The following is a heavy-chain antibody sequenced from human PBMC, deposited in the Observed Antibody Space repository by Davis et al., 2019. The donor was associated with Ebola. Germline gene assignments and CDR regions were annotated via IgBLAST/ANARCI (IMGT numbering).Heavy chain of an antibody. D-gene: IGHD1-26*01. CDR2: IRRKGYGGTT. J-gene: IGHJ4*02. V-gene: IGHV3-49*03. Sequence: GGSLKTPCPASGFTFGDYAMNWFRQAPGKGLGGVGLIRRKGYGGTTEYAASVKGRFTISRDDSKSIAYLQMNSLKTEDTAVYYCTRDDGELLDWGQGTLVTVSS. CDR3: TRDDGELLD. CDR1: GFTFGDYA.